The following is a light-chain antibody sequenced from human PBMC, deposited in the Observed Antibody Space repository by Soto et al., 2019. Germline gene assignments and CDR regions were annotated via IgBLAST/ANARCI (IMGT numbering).Light chain of an antibody. J-gene: IGKJ1*01. CDR3: QQAKNFPWT. CDR2: AAS. V-gene: IGKV1-12*01. CDR1: QGISTS. Sequence: DIQMTQAPFSVSASVGDRVTITCRASQGISTSLAWYQQKPGKAPKLLIYAASSLQSGVPSRFSGTGSGPDFTPTISSLQPEDFATYYCQQAKNFPWTFGQGTKVEVK.